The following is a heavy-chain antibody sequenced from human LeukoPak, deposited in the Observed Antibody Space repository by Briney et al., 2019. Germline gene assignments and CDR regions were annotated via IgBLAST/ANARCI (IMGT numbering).Heavy chain of an antibody. CDR3: ARATETFSWFLQH. CDR1: GGSIGSYY. V-gene: IGHV4-59*01. Sequence: SETLSLTCSVSGGSIGSYYWSWIRQPPGKGLEWIGHLSNSGSTNYNPSLKSRVTISVDTSKNQFSLKLNSVTAADTAVYYCARATETFSWFLQHWGQGTLVTVSS. CDR2: LSNSGST. J-gene: IGHJ1*01. D-gene: IGHD6-13*01.